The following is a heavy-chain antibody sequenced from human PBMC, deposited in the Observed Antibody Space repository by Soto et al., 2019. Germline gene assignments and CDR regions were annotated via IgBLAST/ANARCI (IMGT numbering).Heavy chain of an antibody. V-gene: IGHV4-39*01. J-gene: IGHJ5*02. CDR1: GGSISSNSHY. CDR3: ARHPAIRPNCYVCSWFDP. D-gene: IGHD2-2*01. Sequence: QLQLQESGPGLVKPSETLSLTCTVSGGSISSNSHYWGWIRQPPGKGLEWIGSIYYTGSTCFKPSLKSRVTMTFDTSMNRFSLKLSSVTAADSAVYYCARHPAIRPNCYVCSWFDPWSQVTRVTVSS. CDR2: IYYTGST.